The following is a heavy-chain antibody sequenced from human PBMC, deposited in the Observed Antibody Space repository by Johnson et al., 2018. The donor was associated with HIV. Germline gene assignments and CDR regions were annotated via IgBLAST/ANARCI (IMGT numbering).Heavy chain of an antibody. CDR3: ARFGLDAFDI. Sequence: QLLESGGGVVQPGRSLRLSCAASGFTFSSYAMHWVRQAPGKGLEWVAVISYDGSNKYYADSVKGRFTISRDNSKNTLYLQMNSLRAEDTAVYYCARFGLDAFDIWGQGTMVTVSS. D-gene: IGHD3/OR15-3a*01. CDR1: GFTFSSYA. J-gene: IGHJ3*02. CDR2: ISYDGSNK. V-gene: IGHV3-30*14.